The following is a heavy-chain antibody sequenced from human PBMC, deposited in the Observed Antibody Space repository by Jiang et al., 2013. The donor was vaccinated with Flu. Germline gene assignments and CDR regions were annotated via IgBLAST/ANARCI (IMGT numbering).Heavy chain of an antibody. Sequence: GSLRLSCAASGFTFSHFSMNWVRQAPGKGLEWLAYISGTGNTIYYADSVKGRFTISRDNAKNSLYLQMNSLRDEDTAVYYCARDRNYYDSSGYFGVWGQGTTVTVSS. V-gene: IGHV3-48*02. CDR2: ISGTGNTI. J-gene: IGHJ6*02. D-gene: IGHD3-22*01. CDR3: ARDRNYYDSSGYFGV. CDR1: GFTFSHFS.